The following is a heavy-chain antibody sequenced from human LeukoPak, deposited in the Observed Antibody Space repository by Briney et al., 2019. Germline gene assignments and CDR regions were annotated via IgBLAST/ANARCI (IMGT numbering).Heavy chain of an antibody. J-gene: IGHJ4*02. CDR2: IHRSGST. D-gene: IGHD2-2*01. CDR1: GGSFSGYS. Sequence: PSETLSLTCAVYGGSFSGYSWSWIRQPPGKGLEWIGEIHRSGSTNYHSSLKSRVTISVDTSKNQFSLKLSSVTAADTAVYYCARGIPHYCSSTTCPNDYWGQGTLVTVSS. V-gene: IGHV4-34*01. CDR3: ARGIPHYCSSTTCPNDY.